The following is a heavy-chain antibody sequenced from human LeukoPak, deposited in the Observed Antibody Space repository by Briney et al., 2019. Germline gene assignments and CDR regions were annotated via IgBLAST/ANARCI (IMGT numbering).Heavy chain of an antibody. Sequence: PSETLSLTCSVSGDSISYYYWNWIRQPPGKALEWIGYIDHSGSTNCNPSLKSRVTISVDTSRNQFSLRLRSMTAADTAVYYCARDVSRGRYFSAFDMWGQGTMVTVSS. D-gene: IGHD1-26*01. J-gene: IGHJ3*02. CDR2: IDHSGST. CDR3: ARDVSRGRYFSAFDM. V-gene: IGHV4-59*01. CDR1: GDSISYYY.